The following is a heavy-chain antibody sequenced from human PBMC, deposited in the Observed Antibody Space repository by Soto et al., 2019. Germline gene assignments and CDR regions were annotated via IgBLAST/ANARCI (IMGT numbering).Heavy chain of an antibody. CDR3: ARDQGTSSSWGLNYYYGMDV. J-gene: IGHJ6*02. Sequence: SETLSLTCTVSGGSISSYYWSWIRQPPGKGLEWIGYIYYSGSTNYNPSLKSRVTISVDTSKNQFSLKLSSVTAADTAVYYCARDQGTSSSWGLNYYYGMDVWAQGTTVTVSS. CDR1: GGSISSYY. CDR2: IYYSGST. D-gene: IGHD6-13*01. V-gene: IGHV4-59*01.